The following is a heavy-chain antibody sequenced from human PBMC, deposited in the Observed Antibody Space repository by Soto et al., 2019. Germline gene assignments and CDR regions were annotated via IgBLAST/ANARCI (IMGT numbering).Heavy chain of an antibody. V-gene: IGHV1-69*06. CDR2: IIPIFGTA. CDR3: ARGGYYYDSSGYRFDP. J-gene: IGHJ5*02. D-gene: IGHD3-22*01. Sequence: GASVKVSCKASGGTFSSYAISWVRQAPGQGLEWMGGIIPIFGTANYAQKFQGRVTITADKSTSTAYMELSSLRSEDTAVYYCARGGYYYDSSGYRFDPWGQGTLVTVSS. CDR1: GGTFSSYA.